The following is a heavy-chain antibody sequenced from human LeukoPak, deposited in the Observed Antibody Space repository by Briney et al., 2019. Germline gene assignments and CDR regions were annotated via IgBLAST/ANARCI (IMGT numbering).Heavy chain of an antibody. D-gene: IGHD3-9*01. CDR1: GYTFTSYG. J-gene: IGHJ4*02. Sequence: ASVKVSCKASGYTFTSYGISWVRQAPGQGLEWMGWINPNHGDTNYAQKFQDRVSMTRDTSISTAYMHLSRLRSADTAVYYCARSPHILTGENFDYWGQGTLLTVSS. V-gene: IGHV1-2*02. CDR2: INPNHGDT. CDR3: ARSPHILTGENFDY.